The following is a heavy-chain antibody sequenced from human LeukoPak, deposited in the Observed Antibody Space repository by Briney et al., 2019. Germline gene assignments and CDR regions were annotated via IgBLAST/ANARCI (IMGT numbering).Heavy chain of an antibody. Sequence: KTSETLSLTCTVSGGSISSYYWSWIRQPAGKGLEWIGRIYTSGSTNYNPSLKSRDTMSVDTSKNQFSLKLSSVTAADTAVYYCATNTAPGHYYGPGSYIYWGQGALVTVSS. D-gene: IGHD3-10*01. CDR1: GGSISSYY. CDR3: ATNTAPGHYYGPGSYIY. J-gene: IGHJ4*02. CDR2: IYTSGST. V-gene: IGHV4-4*07.